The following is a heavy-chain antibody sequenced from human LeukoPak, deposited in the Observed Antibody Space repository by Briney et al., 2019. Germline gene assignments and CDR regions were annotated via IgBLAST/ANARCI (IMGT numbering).Heavy chain of an antibody. V-gene: IGHV3-21*01. D-gene: IGHD3-22*01. CDR3: ARADYDSSGYIDY. J-gene: IGHJ4*02. CDR1: GFTFSSYS. Sequence: GGSLRLSCAASGFTFSSYSMNWVRQAPGKGLEWVSSISSSSSYIYYADSVKGRFTISRDNAKNSLYLQMNSLRAEDMAVYYCARADYDSSGYIDYWGQGTLVTVSS. CDR2: ISSSSSYI.